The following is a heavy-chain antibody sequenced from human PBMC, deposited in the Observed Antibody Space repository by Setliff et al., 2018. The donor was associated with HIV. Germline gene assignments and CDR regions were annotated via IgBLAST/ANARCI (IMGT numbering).Heavy chain of an antibody. V-gene: IGHV3-53*01. CDR3: ATFLRSGELSLFPDGFNL. CDR2: IYGGGTT. CDR1: GFTVSSNY. Sequence: GGSLRLSCAASGFTVSSNYMSWVRQAPGKGLEWVSVIYGGGTTHYADYVKGRFTISRDNSKNTLYLQTDSLRAEETAVYYCATFLRSGELSLFPDGFNLWGQGTLVTVSS. D-gene: IGHD3-16*02. J-gene: IGHJ3*01.